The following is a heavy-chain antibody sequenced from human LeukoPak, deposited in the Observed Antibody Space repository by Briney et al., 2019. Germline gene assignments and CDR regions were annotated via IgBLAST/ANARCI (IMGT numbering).Heavy chain of an antibody. CDR1: GFTFHDFA. V-gene: IGHV3-30*18. D-gene: IGHD6-6*01. Sequence: GGXXRLXCAAAGFTFHDFAMHWVRQAPGKXREGVAVISNDERNKYYRDSVKGRLTIYRDNSKNTVYLQMHSLRAEDTAVYYCAKLSQLAQKYWGQGTLVTVSS. CDR3: AKLSQLAQKY. J-gene: IGHJ4*02. CDR2: ISNDERNK.